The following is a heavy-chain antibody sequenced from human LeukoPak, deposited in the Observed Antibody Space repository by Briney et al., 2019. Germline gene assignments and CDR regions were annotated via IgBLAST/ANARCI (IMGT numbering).Heavy chain of an antibody. CDR1: GFTFSDYS. CDR2: ISSRSAYI. V-gene: IGHV3-21*01. Sequence: GGSLRLSCAASGFTFSDYSMNWVRQAPGQGLDWVSSISSRSAYISYADSVKGRFTISRDNAKNSLYLEMNSLRAEDTAVYFCVRDRSGSYPYYFDFWGQGALVTASS. J-gene: IGHJ4*02. CDR3: VRDRSGSYPYYFDF. D-gene: IGHD1-26*01.